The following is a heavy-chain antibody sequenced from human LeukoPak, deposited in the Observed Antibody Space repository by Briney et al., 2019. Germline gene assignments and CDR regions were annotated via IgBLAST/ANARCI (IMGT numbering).Heavy chain of an antibody. V-gene: IGHV3-30*18. CDR3: AKESSGWYGFDF. J-gene: IGHJ4*02. CDR2: ISYDGSKK. CDR1: GFTFSGYG. Sequence: GGSLRLSCAASGFTFSGYGMHWVRQAPGKGLEWVAVISYDGSKKHYADSVKGRFTISRDNSKNTLYLQMDSLRPEDTAVFHCAKESSGWYGFDFWGQGTLVIVSS. D-gene: IGHD6-19*01.